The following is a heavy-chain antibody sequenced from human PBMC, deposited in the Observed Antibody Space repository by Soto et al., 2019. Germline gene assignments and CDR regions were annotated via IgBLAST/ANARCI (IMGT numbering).Heavy chain of an antibody. V-gene: IGHV3-30*18. CDR3: AKEGHTSGRCGCFNI. Sequence: GGSLRLSCEASGFTLSSSVMHWVRQAPGKRLEWLSVISVDGRNDLHAGAVKGRFTISRDTSKNMVYLQMNDLRPDDTAMYFCAKEGHTSGRCGCFNIWGQGTMVTVSS. J-gene: IGHJ3*02. D-gene: IGHD6-19*01. CDR2: ISVDGRND. CDR1: GFTLSSSV.